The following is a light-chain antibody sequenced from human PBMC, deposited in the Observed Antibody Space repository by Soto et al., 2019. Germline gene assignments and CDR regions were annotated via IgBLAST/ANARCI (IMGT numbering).Light chain of an antibody. V-gene: IGKV3-11*01. Sequence: IVLPLSPATLCLSPGDRATLSCRASQSVSSYLAWYQQKPGQAPRLLIYDASTRATGIPARFSGSGSGTDFTLTISSLQAEDVTVYYCQQYYTTPITFAQGTRLEIK. J-gene: IGKJ5*01. CDR3: QQYYTTPIT. CDR1: QSVSSY. CDR2: DAS.